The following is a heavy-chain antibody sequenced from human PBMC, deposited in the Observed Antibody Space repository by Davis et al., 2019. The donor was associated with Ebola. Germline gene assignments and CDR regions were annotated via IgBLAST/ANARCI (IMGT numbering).Heavy chain of an antibody. CDR2: ISSSRGYI. Sequence: GESLKTSCAASGFTFSSYSLNWVRQAPGKGLEWVSSISSSRGYIYYADSVKGRFTISRDNAKNSLYLQMNSLRAEDTAVYYCAGQGYYDRGGLWGQGTLVTVSS. D-gene: IGHD3-22*01. V-gene: IGHV3-21*01. CDR1: GFTFSSYS. CDR3: AGQGYYDRGGL. J-gene: IGHJ4*02.